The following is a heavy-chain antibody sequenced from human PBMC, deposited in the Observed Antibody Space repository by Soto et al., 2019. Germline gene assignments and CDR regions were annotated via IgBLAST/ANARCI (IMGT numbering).Heavy chain of an antibody. V-gene: IGHV4-31*03. CDR3: AREGGDGVDY. D-gene: IGHD3-16*01. CDR1: GGSISSGSYY. J-gene: IGHJ4*02. CDR2: IYYSGST. Sequence: QGQLRESGPGLVKPSQTLSLTCTVSGGSISSGSYYWSWIRQHPGKGLEWIGYIYYSGSTYYNPSLKGRVTISLDTSKNQFSLKLSSVTAADTAVYSCAREGGDGVDYWGQGTLVTVSS.